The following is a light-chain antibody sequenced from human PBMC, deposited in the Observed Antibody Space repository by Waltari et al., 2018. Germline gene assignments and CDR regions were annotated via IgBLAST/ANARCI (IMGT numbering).Light chain of an antibody. CDR3: QQRGNWPLT. CDR1: QSVSSY. Sequence: EIVLTQSPATLSLSPGERATLSCRASQSVSSYLAWYQQKPGQAPRLLIYDASNRATGIPARFSGSGSGTDFTLTIISLEPEDFAVYYCQQRGNWPLTFGGGTKVEIK. J-gene: IGKJ4*01. CDR2: DAS. V-gene: IGKV3-11*01.